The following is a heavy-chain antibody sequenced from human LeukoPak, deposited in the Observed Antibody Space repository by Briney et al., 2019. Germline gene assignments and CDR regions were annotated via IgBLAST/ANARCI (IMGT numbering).Heavy chain of an antibody. J-gene: IGHJ4*02. CDR1: GYTFTGYY. D-gene: IGHD3-3*01. Sequence: ASVKVSCKASGYTFTGYYMHWVRQAPGQGLEWMGWINPNSGGTNYAQKFQGRVTMTRDTSISTAYMELSSLRSEDTAVYYCASSSVLRFLEWLSLPSDYWGQGTLVTVSS. CDR3: ASSSVLRFLEWLSLPSDY. V-gene: IGHV1-2*02. CDR2: INPNSGGT.